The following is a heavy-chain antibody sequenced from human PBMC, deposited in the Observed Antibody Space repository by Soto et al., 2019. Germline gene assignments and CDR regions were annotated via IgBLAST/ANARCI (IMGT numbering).Heavy chain of an antibody. J-gene: IGHJ3*02. CDR2: ILVDGRT. CDR1: GFTVSNNY. Sequence: LRLSCAVSGFTVSNNYMSWVRQAPGKGLEGVSTILVDGRTFYVDSVKGRFTISRDSSQNTVYLQMNSLTVGDTALYYCAKATATGGGAFDICGQGTMVTVSS. D-gene: IGHD2-8*02. CDR3: AKATATGGGAFDI. V-gene: IGHV3-53*01.